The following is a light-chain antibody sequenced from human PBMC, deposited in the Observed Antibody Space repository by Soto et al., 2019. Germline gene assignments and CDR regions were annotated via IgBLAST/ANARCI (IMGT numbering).Light chain of an antibody. J-gene: IGKJ1*01. CDR2: GAS. CDR1: QSVSIN. Sequence: EIVMTQSPATLSVSPGERATLSCRASQSVSINLAWYQQKPGQAPRLLIYGASSRATGIPARFSGSGSGTEFTLTISSLQSEDSAVYFCQQYGSSPQTFGQGTKVDIK. CDR3: QQYGSSPQT. V-gene: IGKV3-15*01.